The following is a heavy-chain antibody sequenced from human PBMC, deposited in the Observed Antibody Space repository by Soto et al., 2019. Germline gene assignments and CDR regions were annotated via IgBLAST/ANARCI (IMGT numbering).Heavy chain of an antibody. Sequence: ESGGGLVEPGGSLRLSCAASGFTFSSFSMNWVRQAPGKGLEWVSSISSSGTYIYYTDSVKGRFTISRDNAKNSLYLQMNSLRAEDTAVYYCARTLRAVAALDTFDIWGQGTTVTVSS. J-gene: IGHJ3*02. CDR3: ARTLRAVAALDTFDI. CDR1: GFTFSSFS. V-gene: IGHV3-21*01. D-gene: IGHD6-19*01. CDR2: ISSSGTYI.